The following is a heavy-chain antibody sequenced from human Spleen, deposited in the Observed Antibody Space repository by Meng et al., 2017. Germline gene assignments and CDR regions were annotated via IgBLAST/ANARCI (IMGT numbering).Heavy chain of an antibody. V-gene: IGHV1-46*03. J-gene: IGHJ4*02. D-gene: IGHD6-13*01. Sequence: QVQLVQSGAEVKKPGASVKVSCKASGYSLTNYYIHWVRQAPGQGLEWMGMINPSGGHTSYTQKFQGRVTMTRDTSTSTVYMELSSLRSEDTAVYYCARVGIAGGYWGQGTLVTVSS. CDR3: ARVGIAGGY. CDR1: GYSLTNYY. CDR2: INPSGGHT.